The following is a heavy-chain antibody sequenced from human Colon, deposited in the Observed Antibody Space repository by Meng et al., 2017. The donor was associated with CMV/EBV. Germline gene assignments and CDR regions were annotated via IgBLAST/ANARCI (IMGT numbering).Heavy chain of an antibody. D-gene: IGHD3-16*01. CDR3: ARDRGGPPFDY. V-gene: IGHV1-18*01. CDR1: GYTFTSYG. Sequence: QLQPVQSGAEVKKPVASAQASCKDSGYTFTSYGISWLRQAPGQGLEWMGWISAYNGNTNYAQKLQGRVTMTTDTSTSTAYMELRSLRSDDTAVYYCARDRGGPPFDYWGQGTLVTVSS. J-gene: IGHJ4*02. CDR2: ISAYNGNT.